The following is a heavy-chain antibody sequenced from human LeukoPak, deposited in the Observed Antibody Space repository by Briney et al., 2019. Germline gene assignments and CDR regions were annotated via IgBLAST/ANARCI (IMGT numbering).Heavy chain of an antibody. Sequence: GGSLRLSCAASGFSFSGHWMHWARQLPGKGLVWVSRISPTGSTTSYADSVKGRFTISRDNVKNTLYLQMNSLRAEDTAVYYCAREQYYDFWSGYLGPPSPDAFDIWGQGTMVTVSS. V-gene: IGHV3-74*01. D-gene: IGHD3-3*01. CDR1: GFSFSGHW. CDR3: AREQYYDFWSGYLGPPSPDAFDI. CDR2: ISPTGSTT. J-gene: IGHJ3*02.